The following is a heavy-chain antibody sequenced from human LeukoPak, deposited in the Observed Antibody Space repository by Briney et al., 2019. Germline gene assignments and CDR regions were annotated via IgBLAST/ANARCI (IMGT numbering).Heavy chain of an antibody. J-gene: IGHJ6*03. D-gene: IGHD6-19*01. Sequence: GSSVKVSCKASGGTFRSYGVSWVRQAPGQGLEWMGGIIPMFDTAIYTQQFQGRVTIITDESTTTAHMELSSLRPEDSAVYYCARGVAGRANYYMDVWGKGTTVTVSS. CDR1: GGTFRSYG. CDR2: IIPMFDTA. V-gene: IGHV1-69*05. CDR3: ARGVAGRANYYMDV.